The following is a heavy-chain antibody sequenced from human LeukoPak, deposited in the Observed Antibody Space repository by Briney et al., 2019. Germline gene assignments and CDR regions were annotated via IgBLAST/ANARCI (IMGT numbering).Heavy chain of an antibody. V-gene: IGHV4-39*07. Sequence: PSETLSLTCTVSGGSISSSSYYWGGIRQPPGKGLEWIGSIYYSGSTYYNPSLKSRVTISVDTSKNQFSLKLSSVTAADTAVYYCARVCPRDYYDSSGYPETPQLGYYYYMDVWGKGTTVTVSS. D-gene: IGHD3-22*01. CDR2: IYYSGST. J-gene: IGHJ6*03. CDR1: GGSISSSSYY. CDR3: ARVCPRDYYDSSGYPETPQLGYYYYMDV.